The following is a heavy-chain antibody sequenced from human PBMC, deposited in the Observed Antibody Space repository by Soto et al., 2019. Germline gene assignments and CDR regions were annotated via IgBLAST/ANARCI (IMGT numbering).Heavy chain of an antibody. J-gene: IGHJ4*02. CDR1: GGTFSSYA. CDR2: IIPIFGTA. CDR3: ARESRYCSSGSCYFLPGIDY. D-gene: IGHD2-15*01. V-gene: IGHV1-69*12. Sequence: QVQLVQSGAEVKKPGSSVKVSCKASGGTFSSYAISWVRQAPGQGLEWMGGIIPIFGTANYAQKFQGRVTITANESTSTAYMELSILRSEDTAVDYCARESRYCSSGSCYFLPGIDYWGQGTLVTVSS.